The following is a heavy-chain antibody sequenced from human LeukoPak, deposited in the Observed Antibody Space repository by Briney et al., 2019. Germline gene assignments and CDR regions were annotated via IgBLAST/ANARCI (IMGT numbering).Heavy chain of an antibody. D-gene: IGHD1-26*01. V-gene: IGHV1-69*04. J-gene: IGHJ4*02. CDR1: GGTFSSYA. Sequence: SVKVSCKASGGTFSSYAISWVRQAPGQGLEWMGRIIPILGIANYAQKFQGRVTITADKSTSTAYMELSNLRSEDTAVYYCARGGSGSSYWGQGTLVTVSS. CDR2: IIPILGIA. CDR3: ARGGSGSSY.